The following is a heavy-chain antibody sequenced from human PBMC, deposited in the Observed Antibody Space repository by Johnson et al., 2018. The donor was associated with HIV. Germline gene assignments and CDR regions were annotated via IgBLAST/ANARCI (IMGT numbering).Heavy chain of an antibody. J-gene: IGHJ3*02. CDR2: IKQDGSEK. V-gene: IGHV3-7*03. CDR3: ARDVVSDGTYPPDAFDI. D-gene: IGHD1-26*01. CDR1: GFTFSSYG. Sequence: EVQLVESGGGVVQPGRSLRLSCAASGFTFSSYGMHWVRQAPGKGLEWVANIKQDGSEKYHVDFVKGRFTISRDNAKNFLFLQVNNLRVEDTAVDYWARDVVSDGTYPPDAFDIWGQGTMVTVSS.